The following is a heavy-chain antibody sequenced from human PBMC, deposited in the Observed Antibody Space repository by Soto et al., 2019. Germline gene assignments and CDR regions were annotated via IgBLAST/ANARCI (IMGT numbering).Heavy chain of an antibody. J-gene: IGHJ6*03. CDR2: IYYSGST. D-gene: IGHD3-10*01. CDR3: ASLVFARYGSGSYYYYYYMDV. Sequence: ASETLSLTCTVSGGSISSYYWSWIRQPPGKGLEWIGYIYYSGSTNYNPSLKSRVTISVDTSKNQFSLKLSSATAADTAVYYCASLVFARYGSGSYYYYYYMDVWGKGTTVTVSS. V-gene: IGHV4-59*08. CDR1: GGSISSYY.